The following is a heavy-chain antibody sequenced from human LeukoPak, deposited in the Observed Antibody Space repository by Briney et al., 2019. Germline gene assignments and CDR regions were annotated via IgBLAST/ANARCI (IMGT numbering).Heavy chain of an antibody. D-gene: IGHD6-19*01. CDR2: MNPNSGNT. Sequence: ASVKVSCKASGYTFTGYYMHWVRQAPGQGLEWMGWMNPNSGNTGYAQKFQGRVTMTRNTSISTAYMELSSLRSEDTAVYYCARADSGQIDYWGQGTLVTVSS. CDR3: ARADSGQIDY. J-gene: IGHJ4*02. CDR1: GYTFTGYY. V-gene: IGHV1-8*02.